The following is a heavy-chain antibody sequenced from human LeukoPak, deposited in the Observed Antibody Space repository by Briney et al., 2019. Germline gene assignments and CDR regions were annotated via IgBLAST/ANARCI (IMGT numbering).Heavy chain of an antibody. V-gene: IGHV1-2*02. CDR2: INPNSGGT. J-gene: IGHJ5*02. CDR3: ARVGCTNINCLNWFDP. CDR1: GYTFTDYY. D-gene: IGHD2-8*01. Sequence: GASVKVSCKASGYTFTDYYLHWVRQAPGQGLEWMGWINPNSGGTKYAQKFQGRATMTRDTSSSTAYMELSRLRSDDTAVYYCARVGCTNINCLNWFDPWGQGTLAIVSS.